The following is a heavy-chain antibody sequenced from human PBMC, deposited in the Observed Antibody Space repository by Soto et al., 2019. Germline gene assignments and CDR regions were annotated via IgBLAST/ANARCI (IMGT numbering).Heavy chain of an antibody. CDR1: GFTFSDYA. V-gene: IGHV3-30*18. J-gene: IGHJ4*02. CDR2: VSDDGRNT. CDR3: AKGGRQWLVTSDFNY. Sequence: VQLVESGGGVVQPGRSLRLSCAASGFTFSDYAMHWVRQAPGKGLEWVAVVSDDGRNTHYAGSVKGRFTISRDSSKNTVSLEMTSLRAEDTAVYYCAKGGRQWLVTSDFNYWGQGALVTVSS. D-gene: IGHD6-19*01.